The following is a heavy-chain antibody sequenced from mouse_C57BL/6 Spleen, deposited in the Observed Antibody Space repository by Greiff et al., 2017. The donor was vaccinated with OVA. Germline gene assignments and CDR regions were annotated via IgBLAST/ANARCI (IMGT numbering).Heavy chain of an antibody. J-gene: IGHJ2*01. Sequence: VQLQQSGPELVKPGASVKISCKASGYTFTDYYMNWVKQSHGKSLEWIGDINPNNGGTSYNQKFKGKATLTVDKSSSTAYMELRSLTSEDSAVYYCARRSAGLRRGGFFDYWGQGTTLTVSS. V-gene: IGHV1-26*01. D-gene: IGHD2-2*01. CDR2: INPNNGGT. CDR1: GYTFTDYY. CDR3: ARRSAGLRRGGFFDY.